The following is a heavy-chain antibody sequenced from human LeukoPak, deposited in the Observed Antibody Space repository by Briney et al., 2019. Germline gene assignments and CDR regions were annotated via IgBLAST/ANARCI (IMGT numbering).Heavy chain of an antibody. CDR2: ISGSGGNT. CDR3: AFPRGVLRYFDGAFDY. CDR1: GFTFSSYA. Sequence: GGSLRLSCAASGFTFSSYAMSWVRQAPGKGLEWVSAISGSGGNTYYADSVKGRFTISRDNSKNTLYLQMNSLRAEDTAVYYCAFPRGVLRYFDGAFDYWGQGTLVTVSS. V-gene: IGHV3-23*01. J-gene: IGHJ4*02. D-gene: IGHD3-9*01.